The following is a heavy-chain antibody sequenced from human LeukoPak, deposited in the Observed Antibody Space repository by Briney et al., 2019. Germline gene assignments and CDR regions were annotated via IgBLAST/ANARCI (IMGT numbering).Heavy chain of an antibody. CDR2: IIPICGTA. CDR1: GGTFIIYD. V-gene: IGHV1-69*01. D-gene: IGHD3-22*01. CDR3: ARERVTYYYDSSGYAP. Sequence: VSVSYRASGGTFIIYDIRGVRRAPGQGREGMGGIIPICGTANYAEKFQGRVTITAAESTSTAYMELNSLRSEDTAVYYCARERVTYYYDSSGYAPWGQGTLVTVSS. J-gene: IGHJ5*02.